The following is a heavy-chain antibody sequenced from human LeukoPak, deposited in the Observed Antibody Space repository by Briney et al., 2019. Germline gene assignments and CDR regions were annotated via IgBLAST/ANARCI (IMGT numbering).Heavy chain of an antibody. CDR1: GFTFSDYY. D-gene: IGHD3-10*01. J-gene: IGHJ4*02. Sequence: PGGSLRLSCAASGFTFSDYYMSWIRQAPGKGLEWVSYISSSGSTIYYADSVKGRFTISRDNAKNSLYLQMNSLRAEDTAVYYCAREWFVYSQVRGVHPFDYWGQGTLVTVSS. V-gene: IGHV3-11*01. CDR2: ISSSGSTI. CDR3: AREWFVYSQVRGVHPFDY.